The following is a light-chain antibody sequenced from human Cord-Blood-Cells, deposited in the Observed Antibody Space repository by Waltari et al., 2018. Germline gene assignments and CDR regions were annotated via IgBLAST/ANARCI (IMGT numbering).Light chain of an antibody. Sequence: DIQMTQSPSSLSASVRDSVTITCRASQGISNYLPWYQQKPGKVPKLLIYAASTLQSGVPSRFSGSGSVTYFTLTISSLQPEDVATYYCQKYNSAPWTFGQGTKVEIK. CDR1: QGISNY. J-gene: IGKJ1*01. CDR2: AAS. CDR3: QKYNSAPWT. V-gene: IGKV1-27*01.